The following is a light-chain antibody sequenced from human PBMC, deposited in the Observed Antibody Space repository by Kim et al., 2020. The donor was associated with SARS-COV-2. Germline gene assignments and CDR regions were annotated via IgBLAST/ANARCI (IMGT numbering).Light chain of an antibody. CDR2: YSD. V-gene: IGLV1-44*01. J-gene: IGLJ2*01. CDR3: AAWDDNLKAVV. Sequence: QSVLTQPPSASETPGQTITISCTGSGSNIGSNHVNCYQQLPGTAPNLLIYYSDQRPSGVPDRFSGSTSGSSASLAISGRQPEDEADYHCAAWDDNLKAVVFGGGTQLTVL. CDR1: GSNIGSNH.